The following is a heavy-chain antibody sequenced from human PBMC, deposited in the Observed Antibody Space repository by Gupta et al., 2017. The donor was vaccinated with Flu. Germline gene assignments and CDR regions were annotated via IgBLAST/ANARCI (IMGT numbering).Heavy chain of an antibody. J-gene: IGHJ4*02. V-gene: IGHV1-69*06. Sequence: QAPGQGLEWMGGIIPIFGTANYAQKFQGRVTITADKSTSTAYMELSSLRSEDTAVYYCAREVVATISPYFDYWGQGTLVTVSS. D-gene: IGHD5-12*01. CDR3: AREVVATISPYFDY. CDR2: IIPIFGTA.